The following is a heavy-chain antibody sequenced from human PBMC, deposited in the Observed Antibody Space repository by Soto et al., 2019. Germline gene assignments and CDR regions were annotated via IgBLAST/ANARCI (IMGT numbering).Heavy chain of an antibody. J-gene: IGHJ6*02. Sequence: VQLVQSGAEVKKPGSSVKLSCKASGGTVNSYTISWVRQAPGQGLEWMGGIIPILGTANYAQKFQGRVAIIAAESTSAAYMELRSVRSADTAVYYCALWGFRDGNNSKYNDAGMDVWGQGTRVTVSS. CDR2: IIPILGTA. CDR1: GGTVNSYT. D-gene: IGHD1-1*01. CDR3: ALWGFRDGNNSKYNDAGMDV. V-gene: IGHV1-69*01.